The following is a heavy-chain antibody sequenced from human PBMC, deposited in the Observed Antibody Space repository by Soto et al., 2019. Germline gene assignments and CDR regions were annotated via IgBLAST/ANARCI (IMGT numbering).Heavy chain of an antibody. V-gene: IGHV3-23*01. CDR2: ISGSGGST. CDR1: GFTFSSYA. Sequence: GGSLRLSCAASGFTFSSYAMSWVRQAPGKGLEWVSAISGSGGSTYYADSVRGRFTISRDNSKNTLYLQMNSLRAEDTAVYYCAKVPRSRRITMIVVVPGFVYWGQGTLVTVSS. CDR3: AKVPRSRRITMIVVVPGFVY. J-gene: IGHJ4*02. D-gene: IGHD3-22*01.